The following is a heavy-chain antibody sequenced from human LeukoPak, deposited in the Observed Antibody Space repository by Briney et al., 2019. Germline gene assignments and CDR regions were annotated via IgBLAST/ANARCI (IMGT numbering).Heavy chain of an antibody. CDR2: INPNNGGT. Sequence: ASVKVSCKASGYTFTGYYMHWVRQAPGQGLEWMGWINPNNGGTNYTQKFQGRVTMTRDTSISTAYMGLSRLRSDDTAVYYCARDLYSGYYFDSRVYPRAFYFDYWGQGTLVTVSS. CDR1: GYTFTGYY. J-gene: IGHJ4*02. V-gene: IGHV1-2*02. D-gene: IGHD3-22*01. CDR3: ARDLYSGYYFDSRVYPRAFYFDY.